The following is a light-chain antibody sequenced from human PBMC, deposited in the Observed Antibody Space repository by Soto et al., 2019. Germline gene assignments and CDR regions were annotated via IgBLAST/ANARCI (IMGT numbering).Light chain of an antibody. CDR3: SSYTSSSTLV. J-gene: IGLJ1*01. V-gene: IGLV2-14*01. CDR1: SSDVGGYNY. CDR2: DVS. Sequence: QCVLTQPASVSGSHGQSLTISCTGTSSDVGGYNYVSWYQQHPGKAPKLMIYDVSNRPSGVSSRFSGSKSGNTASLTISGLQAEDEADYYCSSYTSSSTLVFGTGTKVTVL.